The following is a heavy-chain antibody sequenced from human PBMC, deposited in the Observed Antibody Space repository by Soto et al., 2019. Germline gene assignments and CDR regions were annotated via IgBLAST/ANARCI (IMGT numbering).Heavy chain of an antibody. V-gene: IGHV3-30*03. D-gene: IGHD2-2*01. CDR2: VSNYGNRK. Sequence: QVQVVESGGGVVQPGRSLRLSCAASGFAFTNYGMHWVRQAPGKGLEWVAFVSNYGNRKYYADSVKGRFTISRDNSENTVYLQMTSLRRDDTAVFYCARDVAMPTGLGLGYWGQGALVTVSS. CDR3: ARDVAMPTGLGLGY. CDR1: GFAFTNYG. J-gene: IGHJ4*02.